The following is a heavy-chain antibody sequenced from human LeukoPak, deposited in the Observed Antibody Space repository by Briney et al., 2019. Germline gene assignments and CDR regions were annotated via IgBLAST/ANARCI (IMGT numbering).Heavy chain of an antibody. CDR2: ISSSGSTI. CDR3: ARGGDYYDSSGFNGRY. Sequence: GGSLRLSCAASGFTFSNYYMSWIRQAPGKGLEWVSYISSSGSTIYYADSVKGRFTISRDDAKNSLYLQMNSLRAEDTAVYYRARGGDYYDSSGFNGRYWGQGTLVTVSS. D-gene: IGHD3-22*01. V-gene: IGHV3-11*01. CDR1: GFTFSNYY. J-gene: IGHJ4*02.